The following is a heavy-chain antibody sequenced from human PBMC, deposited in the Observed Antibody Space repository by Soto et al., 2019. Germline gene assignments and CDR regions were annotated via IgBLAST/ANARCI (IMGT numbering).Heavy chain of an antibody. Sequence: PSETLSLTCAVSGGSFSGYHWNWIRQPPGKGLEWLGEISRSGSATYNPSLKGRVTMSVDTSKNQISLVVTSVTAADTAVYYCARGPLMTYDYTSGSRDRGYFDFWGRGTLVTVS. CDR1: GGSFSGYH. J-gene: IGHJ4*02. CDR3: ARGPLMTYDYTSGSRDRGYFDF. D-gene: IGHD3-10*01. CDR2: ISRSGSA. V-gene: IGHV4-34*01.